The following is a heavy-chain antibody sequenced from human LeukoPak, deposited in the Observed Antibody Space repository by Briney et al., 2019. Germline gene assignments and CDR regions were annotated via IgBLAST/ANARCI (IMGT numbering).Heavy chain of an antibody. V-gene: IGHV3-23*01. CDR3: AKGRIQLWN. D-gene: IGHD5-18*01. CDR2: VSGSGDRM. CDR1: GFTSSSYA. J-gene: IGHJ4*02. Sequence: GGSLRLSCAASGFTSSSYALNWVRQAPGKGLEWVATVSGSGDRMYHAGSVKGRFTISRDNSKNTLYLQMNSLRAEDTAVYYCAKGRIQLWNWGQGTLVTVSS.